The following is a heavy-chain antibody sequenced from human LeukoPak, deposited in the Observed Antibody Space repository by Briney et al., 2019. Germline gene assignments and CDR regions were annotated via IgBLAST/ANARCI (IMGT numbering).Heavy chain of an antibody. Sequence: GGSLRLSCEASGSTFSDYGMNWVRQAPGKGLEWVSSISSSSSYIYYADLVKGRFTISRDNAKNSLYLQMNSLRAEDTAVYYCAKGWEQGEFDYWGQGTLVTVSS. CDR3: AKGWEQGEFDY. V-gene: IGHV3-21*04. CDR2: ISSSSSYI. CDR1: GSTFSDYG. D-gene: IGHD1-26*01. J-gene: IGHJ4*02.